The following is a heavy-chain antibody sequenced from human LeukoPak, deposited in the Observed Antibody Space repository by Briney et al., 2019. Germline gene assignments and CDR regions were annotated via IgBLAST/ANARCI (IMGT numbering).Heavy chain of an antibody. J-gene: IGHJ3*02. Sequence: KPSETLSLTCAVYGGSFSGYYWSWIRQPPGKGLEWIGEINHSGSTNYNPSLKSRVTISVDTSKNQFSLKLSSVTAADTAVYYCARAGRWLLLNNAFDIWGQGTMVTVSS. D-gene: IGHD3-22*01. CDR3: ARAGRWLLLNNAFDI. V-gene: IGHV4-34*01. CDR1: GGSFSGYY. CDR2: INHSGST.